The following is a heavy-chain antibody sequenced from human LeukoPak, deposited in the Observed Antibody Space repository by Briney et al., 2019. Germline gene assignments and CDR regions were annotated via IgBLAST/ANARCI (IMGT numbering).Heavy chain of an antibody. CDR3: AKVGGVIGAFDI. CDR1: GFTFSSYA. J-gene: IGHJ3*02. D-gene: IGHD3-16*01. V-gene: IGHV3-23*01. Sequence: WGSLRLSCAASGFTFSSYAMSWVRQAPGKGLEWVSAAHGSGGSTYYADSVKGRFTISRDNSKNTLYLQMNSLRAEDTAVYYCAKVGGVIGAFDIWGQGTMVTVSS. CDR2: AHGSGGST.